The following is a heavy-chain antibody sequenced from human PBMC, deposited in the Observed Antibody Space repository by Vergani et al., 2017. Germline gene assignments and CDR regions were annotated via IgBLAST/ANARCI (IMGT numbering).Heavy chain of an antibody. CDR1: GGSISSSSYY. CDR3: AGGVFQGALALKLYYFDY. J-gene: IGHJ4*02. CDR2: IYYSGST. D-gene: IGHD2-21*01. V-gene: IGHV4-39*01. Sequence: QLQLQESGPGLVKPSETLSLTCTVSGGSISSSSYYWGWIRQPPGKGLEWIGSIYYSGSTYYNPSLKSRVTISVDTSKNQFSLKLSSVTAADTAVYYCAGGVFQGALALKLYYFDYWGQGTLVTVSS.